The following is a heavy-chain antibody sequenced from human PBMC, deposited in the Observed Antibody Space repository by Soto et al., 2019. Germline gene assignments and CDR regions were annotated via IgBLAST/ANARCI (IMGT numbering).Heavy chain of an antibody. CDR1: GLTFRSYW. D-gene: IGHD2-15*01. J-gene: IGHJ4*02. CDR2: INTDGSVA. CDR3: VKDMQLWRLDS. V-gene: IGHV3-74*03. Sequence: GGSLRLSCAASGLTFRSYWMHWVRQAPGKGLVWVSRINTDGSVAMYVDSVKGRFTISRDNAKNTLYLHMNSLRAEDTAVYYCVKDMQLWRLDSWGQGTRVTVSS.